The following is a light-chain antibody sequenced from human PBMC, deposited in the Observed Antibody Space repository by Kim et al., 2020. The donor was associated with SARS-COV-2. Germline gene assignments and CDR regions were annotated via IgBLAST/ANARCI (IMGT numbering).Light chain of an antibody. Sequence: TLSWSPGESAPHSCRASQTVRTSFAWYQQKPGQAPRLLSYDTSNRATGIPAKFSGSGSGTDFTLTISSLEPADSAVYDCQQRANWLFGQGTKLEI. CDR1: QTVRTS. V-gene: IGKV3-11*01. J-gene: IGKJ2*01. CDR2: DTS. CDR3: QQRANWL.